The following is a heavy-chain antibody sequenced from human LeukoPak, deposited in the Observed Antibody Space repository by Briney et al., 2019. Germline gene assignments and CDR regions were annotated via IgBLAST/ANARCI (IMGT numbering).Heavy chain of an antibody. CDR3: ARDFHYFFDY. CDR1: AFTFDNFP. Sequence: GGSLRLSCTASAFTFDNFPMHWVRQAPGKGLEWVALILKDGSNAFYADSVKGRFTISRDNSGNTLFLRMNSLRAEDTGIYYCARDFHYFFDYWGQGTLVSVSS. J-gene: IGHJ4*02. V-gene: IGHV3-30-3*01. D-gene: IGHD2/OR15-2a*01. CDR2: ILKDGSNA.